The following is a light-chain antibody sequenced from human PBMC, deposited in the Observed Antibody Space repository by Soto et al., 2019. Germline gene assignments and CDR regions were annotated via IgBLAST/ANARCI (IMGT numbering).Light chain of an antibody. Sequence: QSVLTQSPSASASLGASVKLTCTLSSGLSSYAIAWHQKQPGKSPRYLMDLNNDGSHTKGDGIPDRFSGSSSGAERYLIISSLQSEDEADYYCQTWGTGFQLVGGGTKLTVL. J-gene: IGLJ2*01. CDR2: LNNDGSH. CDR1: SGLSSYA. V-gene: IGLV4-69*01. CDR3: QTWGTGFQL.